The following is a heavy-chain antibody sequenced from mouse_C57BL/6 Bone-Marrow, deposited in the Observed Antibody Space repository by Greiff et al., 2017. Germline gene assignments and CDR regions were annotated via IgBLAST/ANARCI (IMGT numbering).Heavy chain of an antibody. CDR1: GFTFSDYY. Sequence: EVQLQESGGGLVQPGGSLKLSCAASGFTFSDYYMYWVRQTPEKRLEWVAYISNGGGRTYYPDTVKGGITISRDNAKNTLYLQMSRLKSEDTAVYSCARRGYGWYFDVWGTGTAVTVSA. CDR2: ISNGGGRT. J-gene: IGHJ1*03. V-gene: IGHV5-12*01. CDR3: ARRGYGWYFDV. D-gene: IGHD2-2*01.